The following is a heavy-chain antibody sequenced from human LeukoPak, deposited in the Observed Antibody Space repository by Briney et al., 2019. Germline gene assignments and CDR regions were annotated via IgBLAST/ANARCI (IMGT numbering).Heavy chain of an antibody. CDR3: ARVAFGGVIAGAFDI. D-gene: IGHD3-16*02. Sequence: GGSLRLSCTASGFTVSSSYMNWVRQAPGKGLEWVSVIYSGGNSYYADSVKGRFTFSRDNSNNTLYLQMNSLRAEDTAVYYCARVAFGGVIAGAFDIWGQGTMVTVSP. CDR2: IYSGGNS. V-gene: IGHV3-66*02. J-gene: IGHJ3*02. CDR1: GFTVSSSY.